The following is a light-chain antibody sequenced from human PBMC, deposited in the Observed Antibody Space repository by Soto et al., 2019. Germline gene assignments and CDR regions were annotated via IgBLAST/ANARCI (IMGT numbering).Light chain of an antibody. J-gene: IGLJ2*01. Sequence: NFMLTQPHSVSESPGKTVTISCTRSSGSIASNYVQWYQQRPGSAPTTVIYEDNQRPSGVPDRFSGSIDSSSNSASLTISGLKTEDEADYYCHSYDSGNQVFGGGTKVTVL. V-gene: IGLV6-57*04. CDR3: HSYDSGNQV. CDR2: EDN. CDR1: SGSIASNY.